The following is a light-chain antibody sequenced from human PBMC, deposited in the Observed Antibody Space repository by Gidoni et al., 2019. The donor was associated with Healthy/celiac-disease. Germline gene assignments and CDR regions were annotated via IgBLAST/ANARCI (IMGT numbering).Light chain of an antibody. Sequence: VLTQSPGTLSLSPGERATLSCRASQSVSSSYLAWYQQKPGQAPRLLIYGASSRATGIPDRFSGSGSGTDFTLTISRLEPEDFAVYYCQQYGSSPKTFGQGTKVEIK. V-gene: IGKV3-20*01. J-gene: IGKJ1*01. CDR2: GAS. CDR3: QQYGSSPKT. CDR1: QSVSSSY.